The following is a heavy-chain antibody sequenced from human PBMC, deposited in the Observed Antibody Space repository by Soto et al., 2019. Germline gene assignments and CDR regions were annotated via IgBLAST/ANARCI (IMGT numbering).Heavy chain of an antibody. D-gene: IGHD3-10*01. CDR2: ISYDGSNK. CDR3: AKDPFANMVRAPVPFDY. Sequence: ESGGGVVQPGRSLRLSCAASGFTFSSYGMHWVRQAPGKGLEWVAVISYDGSNKYYADSVKGRFTISRDNSKNTLYLQMNSLRAEDTAVYYCAKDPFANMVRAPVPFDYWGQGTLVTVSS. CDR1: GFTFSSYG. V-gene: IGHV3-30*18. J-gene: IGHJ4*02.